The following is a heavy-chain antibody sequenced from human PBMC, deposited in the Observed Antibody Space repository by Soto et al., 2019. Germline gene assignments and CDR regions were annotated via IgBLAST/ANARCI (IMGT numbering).Heavy chain of an antibody. Sequence: SETLSLTCAVSGGSISSGGYSWSWIRQPPGKGLEWIGYIYHSGSTFYNPSLKSRVTISVDRSKNQFSLKLSSVTAADTAVYYCARDPSYYYDSSGYHVGGWFDSWGKGTLVTVYS. CDR2: IYHSGST. V-gene: IGHV4-30-2*01. D-gene: IGHD3-22*01. J-gene: IGHJ5*01. CDR3: ARDPSYYYDSSGYHVGGWFDS. CDR1: GGSISSGGYS.